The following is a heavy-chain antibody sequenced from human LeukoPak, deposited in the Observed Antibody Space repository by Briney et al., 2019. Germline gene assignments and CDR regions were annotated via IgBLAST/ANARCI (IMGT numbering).Heavy chain of an antibody. V-gene: IGHV4-59*08. CDR3: ARHQRWLNDFDY. CDR2: IYYSGST. CDR1: GGSISSYY. D-gene: IGHD6-19*01. Sequence: PSETLSLTCTVSGGSISSYYWSWIRQPPGKGLEWIGYIYYSGSTNYNPSLKSRVTISVDTSKNQFSLKLSSVTAADTAVYYCARHQRWLNDFDYWGQGTLVTVSS. J-gene: IGHJ4*02.